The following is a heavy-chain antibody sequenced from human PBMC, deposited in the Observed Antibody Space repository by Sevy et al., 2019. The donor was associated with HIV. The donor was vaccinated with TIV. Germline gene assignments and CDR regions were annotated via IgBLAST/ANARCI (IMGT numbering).Heavy chain of an antibody. J-gene: IGHJ6*02. D-gene: IGHD2-2*01. CDR2: ISWDGGST. Sequence: GALRLSCAASGFTFDDYTMHWVRQAPGKGLEWVSLISWDGGSTYYADSVKGRFTISRDNSKNSLYLQRNSLRTEDTALYYCAKDIRCSSTSCSYYYYGMDVWGQGTTVTVSS. CDR3: AKDIRCSSTSCSYYYYGMDV. CDR1: GFTFDDYT. V-gene: IGHV3-43*01.